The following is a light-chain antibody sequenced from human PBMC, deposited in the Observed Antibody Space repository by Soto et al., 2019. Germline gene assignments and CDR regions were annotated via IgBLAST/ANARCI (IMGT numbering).Light chain of an antibody. CDR2: LNSDGSH. CDR1: SGHSSYA. CDR3: QTWGTGTAV. V-gene: IGLV4-69*01. Sequence: QLVLTQSPSASASLGASVKLTCTLSSGHSSYAIAWHQQQPEKGPRYLMKLNSDGSHSKGDGIPDRFSGSSSGAERYLTISSLQSEDEADYSCQTWGTGTAVFGGGTQLTVL. J-gene: IGLJ7*01.